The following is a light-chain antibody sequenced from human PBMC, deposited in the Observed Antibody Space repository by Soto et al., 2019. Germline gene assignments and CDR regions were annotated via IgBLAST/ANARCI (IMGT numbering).Light chain of an antibody. CDR1: QSLLYSNGYNY. CDR3: MQTLQTRT. CDR2: MGS. Sequence: DIVMTQSPLSLPVTPGEPASISCRSSQSLLYSNGYNYLDWYLQKPGQSPQLLIYMGSNRASGVPDRVSVSGSGTDFTLKISRVEAEDVGIYYCMQTLQTRTFGQGTEVEI. V-gene: IGKV2-28*01. J-gene: IGKJ1*01.